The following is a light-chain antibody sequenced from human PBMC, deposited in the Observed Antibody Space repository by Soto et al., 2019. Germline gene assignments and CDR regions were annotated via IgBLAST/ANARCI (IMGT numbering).Light chain of an antibody. Sequence: EIVLTQSPGTLSLSPGESATLSCRASQSVSSTNLAWYQQKPGQSPRLVMFGASSRPTGIPDRFSGSGSGTDFTLTISRLEPEDFAVYYCQQYGSSPVSFGQGTKLEIK. J-gene: IGKJ2*03. CDR3: QQYGSSPVS. CDR2: GAS. V-gene: IGKV3-20*01. CDR1: QSVSSTN.